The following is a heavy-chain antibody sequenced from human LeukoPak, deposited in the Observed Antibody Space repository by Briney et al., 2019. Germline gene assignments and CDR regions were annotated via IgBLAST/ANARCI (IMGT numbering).Heavy chain of an antibody. CDR3: AKAGRPQYYYGSGSHSISDWFDP. CDR2: IRYDGSNK. D-gene: IGHD3-10*01. CDR1: GFTFSSYG. V-gene: IGHV3-30*02. J-gene: IGHJ5*02. Sequence: AGGSLRLSCAASGFTFSSYGMHWVRQAPGKGLEWVAFIRYDGSNKYYADSVKGRFIISRDNSKNTLYLQMNSLRAEDTAVYYCAKAGRPQYYYGSGSHSISDWFDPWGQGTLVTVSS.